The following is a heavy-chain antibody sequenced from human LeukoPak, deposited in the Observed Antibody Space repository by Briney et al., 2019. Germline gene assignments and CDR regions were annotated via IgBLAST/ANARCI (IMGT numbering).Heavy chain of an antibody. CDR3: ARITTVRGDSFDY. Sequence: PAETLSLTCTVSGGSIRSSSYYWGWIRQPPGEGLEWIGSIYYSGSTYYNPSLKSPVTISVDTSKNQFSLKLSSVTAADTAVYYCARITTVRGDSFDYWGQGTLVTVSS. D-gene: IGHD3-10*01. V-gene: IGHV4-39*07. J-gene: IGHJ4*02. CDR2: IYYSGST. CDR1: GGSIRSSSYY.